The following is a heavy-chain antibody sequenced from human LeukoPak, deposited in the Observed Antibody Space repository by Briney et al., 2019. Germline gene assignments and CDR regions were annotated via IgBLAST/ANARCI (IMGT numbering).Heavy chain of an antibody. Sequence: PSETLSLTCTVSGGSVSSAGYYWSWIRPPPGKGLEFIGYIHYSGSTNYNPSLKSRVTISVATSKNQFSLKLSSVTAADTAVYYCARGSTLYYDILTGYYTPGPFDIWGQGTMFTVSS. CDR1: GGSVSSAGYY. CDR2: IHYSGST. V-gene: IGHV4-61*08. D-gene: IGHD3-9*01. J-gene: IGHJ3*02. CDR3: ARGSTLYYDILTGYYTPGPFDI.